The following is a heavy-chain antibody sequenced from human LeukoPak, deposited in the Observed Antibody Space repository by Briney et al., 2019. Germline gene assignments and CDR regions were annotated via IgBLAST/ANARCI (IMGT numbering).Heavy chain of an antibody. CDR1: GGSFSGYY. CDR3: ARDKGSGGTDY. CDR2: INHSGST. Sequence: PSESLSLTCAVYGGSFSGYYWSWIRQPPGKGLEWIGEINHSGSTNYNPSLKSRVTISVDTSKNQFSLKLSSVTAADTAVYYCARDKGSGGTDYWGQGTLVTVPS. J-gene: IGHJ4*02. V-gene: IGHV4-34*01. D-gene: IGHD4-23*01.